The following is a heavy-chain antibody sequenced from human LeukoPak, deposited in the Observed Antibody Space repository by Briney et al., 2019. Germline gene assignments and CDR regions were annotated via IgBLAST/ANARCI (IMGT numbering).Heavy chain of an antibody. CDR2: IYSGGST. J-gene: IGHJ4*02. CDR1: GFTVSSNY. V-gene: IGHV3-53*01. CDR3: ARQMATTYGFDY. D-gene: IGHD5-24*01. Sequence: GSLRLSCAASGFTVSSNYMSWVRQAPGKGLEWVSVIYSGGSTYYADSVKGRFTISRDNSKNTLYLQMSSLRAEDTAVYYCARQMATTYGFDYWGQGTLVTVSS.